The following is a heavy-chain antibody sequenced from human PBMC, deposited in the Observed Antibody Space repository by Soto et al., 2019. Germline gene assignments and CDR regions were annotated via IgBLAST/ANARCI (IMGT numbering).Heavy chain of an antibody. CDR3: ERGLGIAASGWSDP. D-gene: IGHD6-13*01. CDR2: MNPNSGNP. CDR1: GYTFTSYD. Sequence: QVQLVQSGAEVKKPGASVKVSCKASGYTFTSYDINWVRQATGQGLEWMGWMNPNSGNPGYAQKFQGIVTMTRKTSISTAYMELRSLRSEDTAVYYCERGLGIAASGWSDPWGQGTLVTVSS. V-gene: IGHV1-8*01. J-gene: IGHJ5*02.